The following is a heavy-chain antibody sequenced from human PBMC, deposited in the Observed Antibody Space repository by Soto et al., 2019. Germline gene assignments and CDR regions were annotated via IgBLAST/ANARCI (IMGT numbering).Heavy chain of an antibody. D-gene: IGHD2-2*01. CDR2: IHPAGQPI. J-gene: IGHJ3*01. CDR1: GFTFSSSE. Sequence: EVQLVESGGGLVQPGGSLRLSCVASGFTFSSSEMYWVRQAPGKGLEWVSYIHPAGQPIFYADSVKGRFTISRANAKNSVYLQMNSLRAEETAVYYCARRGSSWGQGTMVTVSS. V-gene: IGHV3-48*03. CDR3: ARRGSS.